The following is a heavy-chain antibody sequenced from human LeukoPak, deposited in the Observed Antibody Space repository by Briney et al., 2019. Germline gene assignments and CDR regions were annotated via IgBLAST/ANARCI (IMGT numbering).Heavy chain of an antibody. CDR3: ARDLLPHCSSSSCYGRRFGWFDP. CDR1: GGSISSGNYS. D-gene: IGHD2-2*01. J-gene: IGHJ5*02. CDR2: IYHSGST. Sequence: SETLSLTCAVSGGSISSGNYSWSWIRQPPGKGLEWIGYIYHSGSTYYNPSLKSRVTISVDRSKNQFSLKLSSVTAADTAVYYCARDLLPHCSSSSCYGRRFGWFDPWGQGTLVTVSS. V-gene: IGHV4-30-2*01.